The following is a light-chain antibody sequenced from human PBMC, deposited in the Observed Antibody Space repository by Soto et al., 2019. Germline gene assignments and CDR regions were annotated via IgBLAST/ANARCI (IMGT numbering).Light chain of an antibody. V-gene: IGLV2-14*01. CDR1: SSDVGGYNY. Sequence: QSALTQPASVSGSPGQSITISCTGTSSDVGGYNYVSWYQQHPGKAPKLMIYEVSNRPSGVSSRFSGSKSGNTASLTIFGRQAEDEADYYCSSFTSSSTVVFGGGTKLTVL. CDR3: SSFTSSSTVV. J-gene: IGLJ2*01. CDR2: EVS.